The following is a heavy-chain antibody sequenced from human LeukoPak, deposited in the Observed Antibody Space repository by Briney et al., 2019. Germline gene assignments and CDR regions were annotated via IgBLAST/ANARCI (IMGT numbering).Heavy chain of an antibody. J-gene: IGHJ6*02. CDR2: ISSSGSTI. D-gene: IGHD1-26*01. CDR3: ARDRGSGSYGDYYYGMDV. CDR1: GFTFSDYY. Sequence: GGSLRLSCAASGFTFSDYYMSWIRQAPGKGLEWVSYISSSGSTIYYADSVKGRFTISRDNAKNSLYLQMNSLRAEDTAVYYCARDRGSGSYGDYYYGMDVWGQGTTVTVSS. V-gene: IGHV3-11*01.